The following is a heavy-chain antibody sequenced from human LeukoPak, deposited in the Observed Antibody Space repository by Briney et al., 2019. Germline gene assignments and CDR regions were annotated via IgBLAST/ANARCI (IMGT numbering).Heavy chain of an antibody. Sequence: GASVKVSCKVSGYTLTELSMHWVRQAPGKGREWMGGFDPEDGETIYAQKFQGRVTMTEDTSTDTAYMELSSLRSEDTAVYYCATGGSGSYHNWFDPWGQGTLVTVSS. CDR3: ATGGSGSYHNWFDP. CDR2: FDPEDGET. J-gene: IGHJ5*02. D-gene: IGHD1-26*01. V-gene: IGHV1-24*01. CDR1: GYTLTELS.